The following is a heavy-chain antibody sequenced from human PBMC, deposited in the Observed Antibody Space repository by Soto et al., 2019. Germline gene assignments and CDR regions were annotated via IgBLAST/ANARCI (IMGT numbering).Heavy chain of an antibody. D-gene: IGHD2-2*01. J-gene: IGHJ4*02. CDR3: SHGFSHTSLRNYFGS. Sequence: QITLKESGPTLVKPTQPTTLTCTFSGFSLSTSGVGVRWIRQPPGEAIESLALIYWDDDKRYTPSLTSRLTISKDTSKNHVVLTMLNVDPVDTSTCYCSHGFSHTSLRNYFGSWGQGTLVTVYS. V-gene: IGHV2-5*02. CDR1: GFSLSTSGVG. CDR2: IYWDDDK.